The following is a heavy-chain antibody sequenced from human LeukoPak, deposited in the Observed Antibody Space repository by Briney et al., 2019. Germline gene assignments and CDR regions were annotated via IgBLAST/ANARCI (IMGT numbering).Heavy chain of an antibody. V-gene: IGHV1-18*01. Sequence: ASVKVSCKASGYTFTSYGISWVRQAPGQGLEWMGWISAYNGNTNYAQKFQGRVTITADKSTSTAYMELSSLRSEDTAVYYCARDFRPAYSSSSNGDWFDPWGQGTLVTVSS. CDR2: ISAYNGNT. D-gene: IGHD6-13*01. CDR3: ARDFRPAYSSSSNGDWFDP. CDR1: GYTFTSYG. J-gene: IGHJ5*02.